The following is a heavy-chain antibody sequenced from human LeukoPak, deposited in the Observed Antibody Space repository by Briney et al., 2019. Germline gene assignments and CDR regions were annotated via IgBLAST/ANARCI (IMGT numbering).Heavy chain of an antibody. CDR1: GFTFSNAW. Sequence: GGSLRLSCAASGFTFSNAWMSWVRQAPGKGLEWVSSISSSSSYIYYADSVKGRFTISRDNAKNSLYLQMNSLRAEDTAVYYCARDEGENDYVWGSYYPDAFDIWGQGTMVTVSS. CDR2: ISSSSSYI. J-gene: IGHJ3*02. D-gene: IGHD3-16*01. CDR3: ARDEGENDYVWGSYYPDAFDI. V-gene: IGHV3-21*01.